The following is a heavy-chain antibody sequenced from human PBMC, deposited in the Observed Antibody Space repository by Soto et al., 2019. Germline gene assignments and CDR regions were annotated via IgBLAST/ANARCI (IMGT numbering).Heavy chain of an antibody. V-gene: IGHV4-31*03. D-gene: IGHD4-17*01. Sequence: QVQLQESGPGLVKTSQTLSLTCTVSGASTGSGGYYWSWIRQHPGKGLEWIGYIYYTGSTYYSPSLKSRASISVDTSKNEFSLKLDSVTAADTSVYYCARADYGDRGLAFDSLGQGTLVTVSS. CDR2: IYYTGST. CDR3: ARADYGDRGLAFDS. J-gene: IGHJ4*02. CDR1: GASTGSGGYY.